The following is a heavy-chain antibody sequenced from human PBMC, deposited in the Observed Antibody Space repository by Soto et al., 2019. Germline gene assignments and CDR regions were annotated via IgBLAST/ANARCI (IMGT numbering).Heavy chain of an antibody. CDR3: ARDVWDIVVVVAATGGMGV. Sequence: QVQLVESGGGVVQPGRSLRLSCAASGFTFSSYGMHWVRQAPGKGLEWVAVIWYDGSNKYYADSMKGRFTISRDNSKNTLYLQMNSLRAEDTAVYYCARDVWDIVVVVAATGGMGVWGQGTTVTVSS. CDR1: GFTFSSYG. J-gene: IGHJ6*02. CDR2: IWYDGSNK. V-gene: IGHV3-33*01. D-gene: IGHD2-15*01.